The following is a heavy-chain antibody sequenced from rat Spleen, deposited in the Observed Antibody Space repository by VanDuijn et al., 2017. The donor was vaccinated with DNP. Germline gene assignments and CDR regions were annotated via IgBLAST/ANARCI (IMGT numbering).Heavy chain of an antibody. CDR2: LSYDGGST. V-gene: IGHV5-22*01. D-gene: IGHD1-9*01. CDR3: ARQGSLYYGYNPYYFDY. Sequence: EVQLVESGGGLVQPGRSLKLSCAASGFTFSDYYMAWVRQAPTKGLEWVAYLSYDGGSTYYGDSVKGRFTISRDNAKSTLFLQMNSLRSEDMATYYCARQGSLYYGYNPYYFDYWGQGVMVTVSS. CDR1: GFTFSDYY. J-gene: IGHJ2*01.